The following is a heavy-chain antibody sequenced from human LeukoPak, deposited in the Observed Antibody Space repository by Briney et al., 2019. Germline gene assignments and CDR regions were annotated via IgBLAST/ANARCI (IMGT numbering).Heavy chain of an antibody. CDR1: GGSFSGYY. Sequence: PSETLSLTCAVYGGSFSGYYWSWIRQPPGKGLEWIGSIYYSGSTYYNPSLKSRVTISVDTSKNQFSLKLSSVTAADTAVYYCARLSPVSEQAFDYWGQGTLVTVSS. V-gene: IGHV4-34*01. D-gene: IGHD1-14*01. CDR2: IYYSGST. CDR3: ARLSPVSEQAFDY. J-gene: IGHJ4*02.